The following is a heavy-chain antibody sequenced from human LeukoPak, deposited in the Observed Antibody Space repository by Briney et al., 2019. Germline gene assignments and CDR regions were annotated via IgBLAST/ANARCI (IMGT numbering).Heavy chain of an antibody. J-gene: IGHJ6*03. V-gene: IGHV4-59*11. CDR1: GSSISSHY. D-gene: IGHD6-25*01. Sequence: SETLSLTCTVSGSSISSHYWSWIRQPPGKGLEWIGYIHYSGSTNYNPSLKSRVTISVDTSKNQFSLKLSSVTAADTAVYYCARERAAYYYMDVWGKGTTVTVSS. CDR2: IHYSGST. CDR3: ARERAAYYYMDV.